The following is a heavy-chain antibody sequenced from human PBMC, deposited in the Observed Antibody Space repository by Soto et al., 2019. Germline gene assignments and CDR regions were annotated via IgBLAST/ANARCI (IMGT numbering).Heavy chain of an antibody. CDR1: GYTFTSYD. V-gene: IGHV1-8*01. CDR3: ARGSFPEYSRGWYYYYYYMDV. D-gene: IGHD6-19*01. Sequence: ASVKVSCKASGYTFTSYDINWVRQATGQGLEWMGWMNPNSGNTGYAQKFQGRVTMTRNTSISTAYMELSSLRSEDTAVYYCARGSFPEYSRGWYYYYYYMDVWGKGTTVTVSS. J-gene: IGHJ6*03. CDR2: MNPNSGNT.